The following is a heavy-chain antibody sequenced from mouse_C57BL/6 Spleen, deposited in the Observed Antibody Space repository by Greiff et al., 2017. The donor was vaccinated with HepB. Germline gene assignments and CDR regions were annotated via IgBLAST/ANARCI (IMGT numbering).Heavy chain of an antibody. CDR3: ARHEEVSYGNYLFAY. V-gene: IGHV1-62-2*01. Sequence: VKLMESGAELVKPGASVKLSCKASGYTFTEYTIHWVKQRSGQGLEWIGWFYPGSGSIKYNEKFKDKATLTADKSSSTVYMELSRMTSEDSAVYFCARHEEVSYGNYLFAYWGQGTLVTVSA. J-gene: IGHJ3*01. D-gene: IGHD2-1*01. CDR1: GYTFTEYT. CDR2: FYPGSGSI.